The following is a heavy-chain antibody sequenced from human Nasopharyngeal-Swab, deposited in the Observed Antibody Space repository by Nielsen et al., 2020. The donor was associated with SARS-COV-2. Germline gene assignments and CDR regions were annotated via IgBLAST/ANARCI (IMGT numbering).Heavy chain of an antibody. CDR3: ARGRYCSTTSCYAAYYYHYVDV. V-gene: IGHV3-30-3*01. D-gene: IGHD2-2*01. CDR1: GFTFSSYA. CDR2: ISYDGSNK. Sequence: GGSLRPSCAASGFTFSSYAVHWVRQAPGKGLEWVAVISYDGSNKYYADSVKGRFTISRDNSKNTLYLQMDSLRAEDTAVYYCARGRYCSTTSCYAAYYYHYVDVWDKGTMVTVSS. J-gene: IGHJ6*03.